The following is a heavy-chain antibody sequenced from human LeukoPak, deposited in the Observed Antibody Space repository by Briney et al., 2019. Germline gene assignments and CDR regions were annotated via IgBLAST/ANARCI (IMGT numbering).Heavy chain of an antibody. D-gene: IGHD6-19*01. J-gene: IGHJ4*02. CDR3: AKGTAVAGTCFDY. CDR1: GFTFSSYG. Sequence: GGTLRLSCAASGFTFSSYGMSWVRQAPGKGLEWVSAISGSGGSTYYADSVKGRFTISRDNSKNTLYLQMNSLRAEDTAVYYCAKGTAVAGTCFDYWGQGTLVTVSS. V-gene: IGHV3-23*01. CDR2: ISGSGGST.